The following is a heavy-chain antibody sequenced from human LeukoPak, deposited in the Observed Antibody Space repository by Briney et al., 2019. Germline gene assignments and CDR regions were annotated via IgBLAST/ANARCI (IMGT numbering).Heavy chain of an antibody. J-gene: IGHJ5*02. CDR2: ITGSGTST. V-gene: IGHV3-23*01. Sequence: QPGGSLKLSCAGSKFVFSDYVMSWVRQAPGKGLEWVSTITGSGTSTYYADSVKGRFTISRDNSRDTLYLQMNNLRAEDTAEYYCAQHESNYYVFNSWGQGTLVTVSS. CDR3: AQHESNYYVFNS. D-gene: IGHD1-26*01. CDR1: KFVFSDYV.